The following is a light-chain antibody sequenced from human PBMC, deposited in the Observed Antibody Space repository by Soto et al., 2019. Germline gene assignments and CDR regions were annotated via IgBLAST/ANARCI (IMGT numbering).Light chain of an antibody. CDR2: DAS. Sequence: EVVLTQSPATLSLSPGERANPSCRTSQSVSSTLAWYQQKSGQAPRLLIYDASNRATGIPTRFSGSGSGTDFTLTISSLEPEDFAVYYCQQRYNWPQTFGQGTKVEIK. V-gene: IGKV3-11*01. CDR1: QSVSST. CDR3: QQRYNWPQT. J-gene: IGKJ1*01.